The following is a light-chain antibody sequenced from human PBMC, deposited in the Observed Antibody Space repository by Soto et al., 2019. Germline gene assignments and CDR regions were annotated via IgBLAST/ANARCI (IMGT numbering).Light chain of an antibody. J-gene: IGLJ3*02. CDR1: SSNIGSHF. V-gene: IGLV1-51*01. CDR3: GTWDSSLSVVV. CDR2: DDT. Sequence: QSVLTQSPSVSAAPGQKVTMSCSGRSSNIGSHFVAWYQQLPGTAPKLLIYDDTKRPYGIPGRFSGSKSGTSATLGITGLQTGDEADYYCGTWDSSLSVVVFGGGTKVTVL.